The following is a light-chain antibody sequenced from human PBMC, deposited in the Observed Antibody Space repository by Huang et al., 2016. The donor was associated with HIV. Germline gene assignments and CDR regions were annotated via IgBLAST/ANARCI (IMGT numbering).Light chain of an antibody. J-gene: IGKJ3*01. Sequence: EIVMTQSPATLSVSPGERATLSCRASQSVSSKFAWYQEKPGQAPRLPIYGASTRATGNPARFSGSGSGTEVTLTISGLQSEDFAVYYCQQYNNWPIFTFGPGTKVDIK. CDR2: GAS. CDR3: QQYNNWPIFT. CDR1: QSVSSK. V-gene: IGKV3-15*01.